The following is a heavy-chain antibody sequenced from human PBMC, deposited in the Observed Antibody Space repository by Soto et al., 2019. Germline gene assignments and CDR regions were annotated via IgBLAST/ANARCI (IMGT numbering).Heavy chain of an antibody. J-gene: IGHJ6*02. V-gene: IGHV3-23*01. CDR3: ARGDRGGSGSPASYYYSGLDV. CDR2: VSAGGDMT. CDR1: GFTFSSYA. D-gene: IGHD3-10*01. Sequence: DVQLLESGGHLVQPGGSLRLSCAASGFTFSSYAMSWVRPAPGNGLDWVSSVSAGGDMTYYSDSVKGRFTISRDNSNNALFLQMNSLRIADTALYYCARGDRGGSGSPASYYYSGLDVWGQGTTVTVS.